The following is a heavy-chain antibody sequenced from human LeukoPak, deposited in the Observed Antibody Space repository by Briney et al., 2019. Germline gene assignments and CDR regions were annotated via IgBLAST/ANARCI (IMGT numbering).Heavy chain of an antibody. CDR1: GYTFTSYA. J-gene: IGHJ4*02. V-gene: IGHV1-3*01. D-gene: IGHD3-10*01. Sequence: ASVKVSCKASGYTFTSYAMHWVRQAPGQRLEWMGWINAGNGNTKYSQKSQGRVTITRDTSASTAYMELSSLRSEDTAVYYCARSWFGELAVLDYWGQGTLVTVSS. CDR3: ARSWFGELAVLDY. CDR2: INAGNGNT.